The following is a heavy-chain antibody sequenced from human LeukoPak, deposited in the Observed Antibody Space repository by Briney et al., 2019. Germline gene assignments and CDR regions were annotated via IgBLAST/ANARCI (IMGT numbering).Heavy chain of an antibody. J-gene: IGHJ4*02. D-gene: IGHD6-13*01. CDR3: ATSPGAAAGSSGLDY. Sequence: GGSLRLSCAASGFTFSSYAMSWVRQAPGKGLEWVSSITTSGGRTNYADSVKGRFTIPRDNSKNTLYLQMNSLRAEDTAVYYCATSPGAAAGSSGLDYWGQGTLVTVSS. V-gene: IGHV3-23*01. CDR2: ITTSGGRT. CDR1: GFTFSSYA.